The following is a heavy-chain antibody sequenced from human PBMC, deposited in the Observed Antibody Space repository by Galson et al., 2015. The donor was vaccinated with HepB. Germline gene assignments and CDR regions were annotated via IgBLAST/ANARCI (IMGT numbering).Heavy chain of an antibody. Sequence: SLRLSCAASGFTFSSYGMHWVRQAPGKGLEWVAVIWYDGSNKYYADSVKGRFTISRDNSKNTLYLQMNSLRAEDTAVYYCARGHDSSSWYDESSFDYWGQGTLVTVSS. V-gene: IGHV3-33*08. CDR3: ARGHDSSSWYDESSFDY. J-gene: IGHJ4*02. CDR1: GFTFSSYG. CDR2: IWYDGSNK. D-gene: IGHD6-13*01.